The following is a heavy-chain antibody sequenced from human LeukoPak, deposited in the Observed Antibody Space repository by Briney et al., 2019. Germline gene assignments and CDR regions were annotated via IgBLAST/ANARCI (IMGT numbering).Heavy chain of an antibody. D-gene: IGHD6-13*01. CDR2: IYYSGST. V-gene: IGHV4-59*08. Sequence: SETLSLTCTVSGGSISSYYWSWIRQPPGKGLEWIGYIYYSGSTNYNPSLKSRVTISVDTSKNQFSLKLSSVTAADTAVHYCARRLAAAGIMGSYYFDYWGQGTLVTVSS. J-gene: IGHJ4*02. CDR3: ARRLAAAGIMGSYYFDY. CDR1: GGSISSYY.